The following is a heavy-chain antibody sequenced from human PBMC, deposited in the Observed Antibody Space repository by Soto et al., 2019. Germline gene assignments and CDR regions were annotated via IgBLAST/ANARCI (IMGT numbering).Heavy chain of an antibody. CDR1: GYTFTSYY. J-gene: IGHJ5*02. V-gene: IGHV1-46*03. D-gene: IGHD6-19*01. CDR3: ARGKYSSGWSTYWFDP. Sequence: GASVKVSCKASGYTFTSYYMHWVRQAPGQGLEWMGIINPSGGSTSYAQKFQGRVTMTRDTSTSTVYMELSSLRSEDTAVYYCARGKYSSGWSTYWFDPWGQGTLVTVSS. CDR2: INPSGGST.